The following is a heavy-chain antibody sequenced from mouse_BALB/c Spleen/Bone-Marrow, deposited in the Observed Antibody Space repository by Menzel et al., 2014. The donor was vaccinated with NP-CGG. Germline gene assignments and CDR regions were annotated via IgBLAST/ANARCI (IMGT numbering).Heavy chain of an antibody. CDR1: GFSLTSYG. CDR3: ARTGTKDYFDY. D-gene: IGHD4-1*01. V-gene: IGHV2-9*02. CDR2: KWAGGTT. Sequence: VQGVESGPGLVAPSQSLSITCTVSGFSLTSYGVHWVRQPPGKGLEWLGVKWAGGTTSYNSALMSRLSISRDNSKNQVFLKMNSLQTDDTAIYYCARTGTKDYFDYWGQGTTLTVSS. J-gene: IGHJ2*01.